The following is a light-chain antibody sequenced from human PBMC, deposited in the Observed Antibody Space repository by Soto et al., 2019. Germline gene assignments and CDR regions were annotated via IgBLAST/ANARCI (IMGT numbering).Light chain of an antibody. J-gene: IGKJ1*01. CDR2: DAS. Sequence: AIQLTQSPSSLSASVGDRVTITCRASQGISSALAWYQQKPGKAPKVLIYDASNLESGVPSRFSGSGSGTDFTLTISSLQPEDFATYYCQQSYSTPRTFGQGTKVDIK. CDR3: QQSYSTPRT. CDR1: QGISSA. V-gene: IGKV1-13*02.